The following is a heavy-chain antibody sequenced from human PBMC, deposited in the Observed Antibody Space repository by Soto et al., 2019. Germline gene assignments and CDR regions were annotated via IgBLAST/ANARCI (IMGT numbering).Heavy chain of an antibody. J-gene: IGHJ4*02. CDR2: IYHSGST. Sequence: SETLSLTCAVSGYSISSGYYWGWIRQPPGKGLEWIGSIYHSGSTYYNPSLKSRVTISVDTSKNQFSLKLSSVTAADTAVYYCARYDILTGYLFGLDYWGQGTLVTVSS. CDR1: GYSISSGYY. V-gene: IGHV4-38-2*01. CDR3: ARYDILTGYLFGLDY. D-gene: IGHD3-9*01.